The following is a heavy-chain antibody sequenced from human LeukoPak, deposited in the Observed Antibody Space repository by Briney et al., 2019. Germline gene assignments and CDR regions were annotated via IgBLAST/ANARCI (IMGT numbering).Heavy chain of an antibody. Sequence: ASVKVPCKASGYTFTSYAMHLVRQAPGQRLEWMGWINAGNGNTKYSQKLQGRVTITRDTSASTAYMELSSLRSEDTAVYYCARGLGGRRVYYYYGMDVWGKGTTVTVSS. D-gene: IGHD3-16*01. CDR1: GYTFTSYA. V-gene: IGHV1-3*01. CDR3: ARGLGGRRVYYYYGMDV. J-gene: IGHJ6*04. CDR2: INAGNGNT.